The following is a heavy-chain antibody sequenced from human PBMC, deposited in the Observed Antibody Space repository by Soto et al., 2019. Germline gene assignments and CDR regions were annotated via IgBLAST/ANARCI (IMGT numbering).Heavy chain of an antibody. Sequence: GGSLGLSCSASGFTFSSYSMNWVRQAPGKGLEWVSSISSSSSYIYYADSVKGRFTISRDNAKNSLYLQMSSLRAEDTAVYYCARDSGSSSDYYGMDVWGQGTTVTVSS. CDR3: ARDSGSSSDYYGMDV. J-gene: IGHJ6*02. CDR1: GFTFSSYS. D-gene: IGHD6-13*01. CDR2: ISSSSSYI. V-gene: IGHV3-21*01.